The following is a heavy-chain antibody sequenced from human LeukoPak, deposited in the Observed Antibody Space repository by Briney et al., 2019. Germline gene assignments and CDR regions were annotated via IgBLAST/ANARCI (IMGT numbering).Heavy chain of an antibody. D-gene: IGHD4-17*01. CDR3: ANPIPTTVTTASMDV. CDR2: ISGSGGST. J-gene: IGHJ6*04. Sequence: GRSLRLSCAASGFTFSSYAMSWVRQAPGKGLEWVSAISGSGGSTYYTDSVKGRFTISRDNSKNTLYLQMNSLRAEDTAVYYCANPIPTTVTTASMDVWGKGTTVTVSS. CDR1: GFTFSSYA. V-gene: IGHV3-23*01.